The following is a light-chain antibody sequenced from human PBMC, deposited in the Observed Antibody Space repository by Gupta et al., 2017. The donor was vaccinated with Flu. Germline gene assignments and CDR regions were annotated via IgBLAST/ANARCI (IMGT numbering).Light chain of an antibody. Sequence: EIVMTQSPATLSVSPGERAALSCRASQSVSSNLAWYQQKPGQAPRLLIYGASTRATGIPASFSGSGSGIEFTLTISSLQSEDFAVYYCQQYNNWPPRDSFGQGTKLEMK. CDR2: GAS. CDR3: QQYNNWPPRDS. J-gene: IGKJ2*03. V-gene: IGKV3-15*01. CDR1: QSVSSN.